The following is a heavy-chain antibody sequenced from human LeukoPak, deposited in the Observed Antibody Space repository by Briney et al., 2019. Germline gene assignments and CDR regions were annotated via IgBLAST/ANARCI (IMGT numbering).Heavy chain of an antibody. CDR3: AKRGPVVYDL. Sequence: GSLRLSCAASGFTVSGTYMSWVRQAPGKGLEWVSIIYTGDSTYYADSVKGRFTISKDNSKNTLYLQMNSLRPEDTAVYYCAKRGPVVYDLWGQGTLVTVSS. V-gene: IGHV3-66*02. CDR2: IYTGDST. CDR1: GFTVSGTY. J-gene: IGHJ4*02.